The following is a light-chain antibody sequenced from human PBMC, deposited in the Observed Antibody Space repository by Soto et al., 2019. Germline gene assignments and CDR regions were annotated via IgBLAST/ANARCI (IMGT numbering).Light chain of an antibody. J-gene: IGKJ4*01. V-gene: IGKV3-15*01. CDR2: GAS. CDR3: QQYNTWPLT. Sequence: EIVITQSPATLSVSPGERATLSCRASQSVGTNLAWYQQKPGQAPRLLIYGASTRATGIPARFSGSGSGTEFTLTISSLQSEDFAVYYCQQYNTWPLTFGGGTKVDIK. CDR1: QSVGTN.